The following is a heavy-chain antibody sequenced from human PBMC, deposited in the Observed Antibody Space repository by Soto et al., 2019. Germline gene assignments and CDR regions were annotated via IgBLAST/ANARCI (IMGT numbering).Heavy chain of an antibody. V-gene: IGHV3-7*03. Sequence: PGGSLRLSCVASRFTFSSYWMNWVRQAPGKGLECVASIKEDGSEIYYVDSVKGRFTISRDNAKNSLYLQMNSLRAEDTAVYYCASDLALDYWGQGTLVTVSS. CDR3: ASDLALDY. CDR2: IKEDGSEI. CDR1: RFTFSSYW. J-gene: IGHJ4*02.